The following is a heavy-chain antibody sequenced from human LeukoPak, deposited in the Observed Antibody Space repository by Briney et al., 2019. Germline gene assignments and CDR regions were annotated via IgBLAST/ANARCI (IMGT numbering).Heavy chain of an antibody. CDR3: TTSYLDYYYYGMDV. CDR1: GFTFSNAW. CDR2: IKSKTDGGTT. V-gene: IGHV3-15*01. J-gene: IGHJ6*02. Sequence: PGGSLRLSCAVSGFTFSNAWMSWVRQAPGKGLEWVGRIKSKTDGGTTDYAAPVKGRFTISRDDSKNTLYLQMNSLKTEDTAVYYCTTSYLDYYYYGMDVWGQGTTVIVSS.